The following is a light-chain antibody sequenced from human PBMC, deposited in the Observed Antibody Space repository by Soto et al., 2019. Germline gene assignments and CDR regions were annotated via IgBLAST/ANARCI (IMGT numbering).Light chain of an antibody. V-gene: IGKV1-27*01. CDR2: AAS. J-gene: IGKJ3*01. Sequence: DIQMTQSPTSLSASVGDRVTITCRASQGIRNCVAWYQQKPGKAPKLLIYAASTLQSGVPSRFSGSGSRTDFTLTNNSLQPEDVATYSCQKYSSVPVFGPGTKVEIK. CDR1: QGIRNC. CDR3: QKYSSVPV.